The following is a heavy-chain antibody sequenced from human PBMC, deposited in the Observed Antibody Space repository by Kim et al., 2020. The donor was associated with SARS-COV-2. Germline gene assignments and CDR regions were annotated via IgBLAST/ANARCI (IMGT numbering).Heavy chain of an antibody. V-gene: IGHV5-51*01. CDR3: ARRAIAVDGIPAAYYFDY. CDR2: IYPGDSDT. Sequence: GESLKISCKGSGYSFTSYWIGWVRQLPGKGLEWMGIIYPGDSDTRYSPSFQGQVTISADKSISTAYLQWSSLKASDTAMYYCARRAIAVDGIPAAYYFDYWDKGTLDNVSS. CDR1: GYSFTSYW. J-gene: IGHJ4*02. D-gene: IGHD6-19*01.